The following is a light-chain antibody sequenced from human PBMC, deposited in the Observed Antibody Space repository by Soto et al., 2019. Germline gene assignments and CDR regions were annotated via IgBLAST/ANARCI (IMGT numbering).Light chain of an antibody. V-gene: IGKV3-15*01. J-gene: IGKJ2*01. CDR2: GAS. Sequence: EIILTQSPASLSVSPGERATLSCRASQSVNNNLAWYQQKPGQAPRLLIYGASTRATGIPGRFRGRGSGTEFTLTITSLQSEDFAVYCCQQYNNLPPDTFGQGTKLEIK. CDR1: QSVNNN. CDR3: QQYNNLPPDT.